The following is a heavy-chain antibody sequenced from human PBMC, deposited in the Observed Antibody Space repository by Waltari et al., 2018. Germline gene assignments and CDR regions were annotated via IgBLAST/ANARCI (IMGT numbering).Heavy chain of an antibody. V-gene: IGHV3-30*18. J-gene: IGHJ4*02. CDR2: ISYDGSNK. Sequence: QVQLVESGGGVVQPGRSLRLSCAASGFTFSRSGMHWVRQAPGKGLEWVAVISYDGSNKYYADSVKGRFTISRDNSKNTLYLQMNSLRAEDTAVYYCAKDTAMAFDYWGQGTLVTVSS. CDR1: GFTFSRSG. D-gene: IGHD5-18*01. CDR3: AKDTAMAFDY.